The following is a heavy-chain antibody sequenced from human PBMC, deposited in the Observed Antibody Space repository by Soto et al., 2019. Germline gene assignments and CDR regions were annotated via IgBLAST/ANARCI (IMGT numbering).Heavy chain of an antibody. V-gene: IGHV3-23*01. D-gene: IGHD1-26*01. CDR2: ISGSGGST. Sequence: GGSLRLSCAASGFTFSSYGMSWVRQAPGKGLEWVSAISGSGGSTYYADSVKGRFTISRDNSKNTLYLQMNSLRAEDTAVYYCARGSAFIGLDYWGQGTPVTVSS. CDR1: GFTFSSYG. CDR3: ARGSAFIGLDY. J-gene: IGHJ4*02.